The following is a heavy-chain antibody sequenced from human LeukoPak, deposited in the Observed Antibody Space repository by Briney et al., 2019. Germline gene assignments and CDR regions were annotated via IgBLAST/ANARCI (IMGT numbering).Heavy chain of an antibody. Sequence: GGSLRLSCAASGFTFSSYAMSWVRQAPGKGLEWVSAISGSGGSTYYADSVKGRFTISRDNSKNTLYLQMNSLRAEDTAVYYCARDQRYYDSSGYYSVYYGMDVWGQGTTVTVSS. CDR2: ISGSGGST. D-gene: IGHD3-22*01. CDR3: ARDQRYYDSSGYYSVYYGMDV. V-gene: IGHV3-23*01. J-gene: IGHJ6*02. CDR1: GFTFSSYA.